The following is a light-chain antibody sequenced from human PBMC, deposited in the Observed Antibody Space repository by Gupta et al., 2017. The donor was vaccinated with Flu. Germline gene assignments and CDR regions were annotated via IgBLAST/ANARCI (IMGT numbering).Light chain of an antibody. CDR1: SGNIGSNN. J-gene: IGLJ1*01. V-gene: IGLV1-44*01. CDR2: GNS. CDR3: AAWEDSRNGHYV. Sequence: VTIACSGSSGNIGSNNVNWYQQVPGTAPKLLIYGNSQRHSGGPDRFSGSKSGTSAALAISGLQTEEEADYYCAAWEDSRNGHYVFGTGTKVTAL.